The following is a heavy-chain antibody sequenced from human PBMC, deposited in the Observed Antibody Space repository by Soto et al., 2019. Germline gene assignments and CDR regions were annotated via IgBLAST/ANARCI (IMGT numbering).Heavy chain of an antibody. D-gene: IGHD7-27*01. CDR1: GYTFTSYW. J-gene: IGHJ4*02. CDR2: IDPSDSST. V-gene: IGHV5-10-1*01. Sequence: PGESLKISCKGSGYTFTSYWITWVRQMPGKGLEWMGRIDPSDSSTNYSPSFQGHVTISTDKSISTAHLQWSSLKVSDTAVYFCARDNRGTFDYWGQGALVTVSS. CDR3: ARDNRGTFDY.